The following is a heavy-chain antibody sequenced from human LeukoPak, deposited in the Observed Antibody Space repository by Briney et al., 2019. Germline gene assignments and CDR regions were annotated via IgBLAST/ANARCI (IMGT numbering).Heavy chain of an antibody. CDR2: IIPIFGTA. D-gene: IGHD5-18*01. Sequence: ASVTVSCKASGRTFSSYAISWVRQAPGQGLEWMGGIIPIFGTANYAQKFQGRVTITADKSTGTAYMELSSLRSEDTAVYYCARGRGYSYGYFAWWGQGTLVTVSS. V-gene: IGHV1-69*06. CDR1: GRTFSSYA. J-gene: IGHJ4*02. CDR3: ARGRGYSYGYFAW.